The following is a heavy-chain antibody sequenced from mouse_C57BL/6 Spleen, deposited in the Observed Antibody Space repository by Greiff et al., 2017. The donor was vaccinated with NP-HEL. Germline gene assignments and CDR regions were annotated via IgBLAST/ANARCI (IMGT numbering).Heavy chain of an antibody. V-gene: IGHV1-64*01. D-gene: IGHD4-1*01. CDR2: IHPNSGST. Sequence: VQLQQPGAELVKPGASVKLSCKASGYTFTSYWMHWVKQRPGQGLEWIGMIHPNSGSTNYNEKFKSKATLTVDKSSSTAYMQLSSLTSEDSAVYYCARGANWEYFDVWGTGTTVTVSS. CDR1: GYTFTSYW. J-gene: IGHJ1*03. CDR3: ARGANWEYFDV.